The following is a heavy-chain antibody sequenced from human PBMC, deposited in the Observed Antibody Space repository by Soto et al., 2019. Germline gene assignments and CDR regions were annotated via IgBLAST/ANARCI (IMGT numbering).Heavy chain of an antibody. CDR1: GYSFTSYW. V-gene: IGHV5-10-1*01. Sequence: VGSVKISCSGSGYSFTSYWISWVRQMPGKGLEWMGRIDPSDSYTNYSPSFQGHVTISADKSISTAYLQWSSLKASDTAMYYCARHEIAARRSYYYGMDVWGQGTTVTVSS. CDR2: IDPSDSYT. CDR3: ARHEIAARRSYYYGMDV. J-gene: IGHJ6*02. D-gene: IGHD6-6*01.